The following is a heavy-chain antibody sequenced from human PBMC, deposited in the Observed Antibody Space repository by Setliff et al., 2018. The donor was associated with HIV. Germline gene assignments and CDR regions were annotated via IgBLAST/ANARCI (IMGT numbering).Heavy chain of an antibody. CDR2: VYHSGNT. Sequence: PSETLSLTCTVSGQFIGDGYYWGWIRQHTGKGLEWIGSVYHSGNTYYKPSLKSRVTMSADTSKNQISLMLRSMTAADTAVYYCAKHDFGDGSCFDPWGQGSLVTVSS. D-gene: IGHD3-16*01. CDR1: GQFIGDGYY. V-gene: IGHV4-38-2*02. CDR3: AKHDFGDGSCFDP. J-gene: IGHJ5*02.